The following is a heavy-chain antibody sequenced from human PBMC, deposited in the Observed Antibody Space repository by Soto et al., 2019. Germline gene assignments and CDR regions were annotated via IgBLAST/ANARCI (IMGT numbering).Heavy chain of an antibody. V-gene: IGHV1-3*01. CDR2: INAGNGNT. D-gene: IGHD3-22*01. CDR3: AKMSGYYLYDY. Sequence: QVQLVQSGAEAKKPGASVKVSFKASGYTLTSYAMHWVRQAPGQRLEWMGGINAGNGNTKYSQKLQGSVTITSDTSASTSYREVRSMRSQDTAVYYCAKMSGYYLYDYWAQGTLVTVS. J-gene: IGHJ4*02. CDR1: GYTLTSYA.